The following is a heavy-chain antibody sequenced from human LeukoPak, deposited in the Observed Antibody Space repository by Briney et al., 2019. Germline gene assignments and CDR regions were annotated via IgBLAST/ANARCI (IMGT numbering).Heavy chain of an antibody. CDR2: ISGGGDSI. V-gene: IGHV3-23*01. Sequence: GGSLRLSCAASGFTFSNYAMTWVRQAPGKGLEWVSVISGGGDSIYYADSVRGRFTISRDNSKNTLYLQMNSLRAEDTALYYCAKEAPFILCDPWGQGTLVTVSS. CDR1: GFTFSNYA. D-gene: IGHD2-21*01. J-gene: IGHJ5*02. CDR3: AKEAPFILCDP.